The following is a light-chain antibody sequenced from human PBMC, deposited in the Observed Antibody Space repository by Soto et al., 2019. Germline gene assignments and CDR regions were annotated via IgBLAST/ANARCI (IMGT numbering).Light chain of an antibody. CDR1: SSNIGSNY. Sequence: QSVLTQPPSASGTPGRRVTISCSGSSSNIGSNYVYWYQQLPGTAPKLLIYKNDQQPSGVPDRFSGSKSGTSASLAISGLRSEDEADYYCAAWDDSLSGYVFGAGTKVTV. J-gene: IGLJ1*01. V-gene: IGLV1-47*01. CDR2: KND. CDR3: AAWDDSLSGYV.